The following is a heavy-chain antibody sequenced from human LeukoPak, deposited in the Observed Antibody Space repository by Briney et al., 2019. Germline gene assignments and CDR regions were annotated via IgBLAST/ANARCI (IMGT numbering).Heavy chain of an antibody. CDR2: IYSGGST. J-gene: IGHJ2*01. D-gene: IGHD5-18*01. CDR3: ARTYSGYSYGMYWYFDL. Sequence: PGGSLRLSCAAPGFTVSSNSMSWVRQAPGKGLEWVSVIYSGGSTYYADSVKGRFTISRDNSKNTLYLQMNSLRAEDTAVYYCARTYSGYSYGMYWYFDLWGRGTLVTVSS. V-gene: IGHV3-53*01. CDR1: GFTVSSNS.